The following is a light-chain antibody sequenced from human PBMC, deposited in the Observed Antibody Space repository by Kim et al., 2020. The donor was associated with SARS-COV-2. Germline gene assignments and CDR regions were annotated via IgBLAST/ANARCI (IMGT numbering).Light chain of an antibody. CDR3: SSYASSSTLWV. CDR2: EVS. CDR1: SSDVGGYNY. Sequence: QSALTQPASVSASPGQSITISCTGTSSDVGGYNYVSWYQQHPGKAPKVMIYEVSNRPSGVSNRFSGSKSGNTASLNISGLQAEDEADYYCSSYASSSTLWVFGGGTQLTVL. J-gene: IGLJ3*02. V-gene: IGLV2-14*01.